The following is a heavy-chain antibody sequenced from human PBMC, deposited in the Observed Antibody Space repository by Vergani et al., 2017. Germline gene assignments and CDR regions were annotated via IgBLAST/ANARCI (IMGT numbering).Heavy chain of an antibody. CDR2: IWYDGSNK. V-gene: IGHV3-33*01. CDR1: GFTFSSYG. D-gene: IGHD3-22*01. CDR3: ARGESIVVVTVNWFDP. Sequence: QVQLVQSGGGVVQPGRSLRLSCAASGFTFSSYGMHWVRQAPGKGLEWVAVIWYDGSNKYYADSVKGRFTISRDNSKNTLYLQMNSLRAEDTAVYYCARGESIVVVTVNWFDPWGQGTLVTVSS. J-gene: IGHJ5*02.